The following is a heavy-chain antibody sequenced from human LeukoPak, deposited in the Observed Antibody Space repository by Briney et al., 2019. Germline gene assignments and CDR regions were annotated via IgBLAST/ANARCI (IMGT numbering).Heavy chain of an antibody. J-gene: IGHJ4*02. CDR1: GYTFTSYG. V-gene: IGHV1-18*01. CDR3: AKKGWHYDILTGYSDRLFDY. CDR2: ISAYNGNT. D-gene: IGHD3-9*01. Sequence: ASVKVSCKASGYTFTSYGISWVRQAPGQGLEWMGWISAYNGNTNYAQMLQGRVTITPDTSTTAASMEMRSLRSEDPTIYYCAKKGWHYDILTGYSDRLFDYWGQGTLVTVSS.